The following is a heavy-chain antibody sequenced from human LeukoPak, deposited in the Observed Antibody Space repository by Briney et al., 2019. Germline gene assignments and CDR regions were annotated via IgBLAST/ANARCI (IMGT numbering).Heavy chain of an antibody. CDR1: GFTFSSYG. J-gene: IGHJ4*02. Sequence: GGSLRLSCAASGFTFSSYGMHWVRQAPGKGLEWVAVISYDGSNKYYADSVKGRFTISRDNSKNTLYLQMNSLGAEDTAVYYCAKGPRGILRYFDWFRRGENYWGQGTLVTVSS. CDR2: ISYDGSNK. V-gene: IGHV3-30*18. D-gene: IGHD3-9*01. CDR3: AKGPRGILRYFDWFRRGENY.